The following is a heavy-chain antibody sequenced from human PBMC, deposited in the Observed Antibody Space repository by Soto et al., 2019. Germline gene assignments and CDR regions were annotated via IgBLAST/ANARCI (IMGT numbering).Heavy chain of an antibody. D-gene: IGHD6-19*01. V-gene: IGHV5-51*01. CDR2: IYPRDSNI. Sequence: GESLKICCQVSGYSFANYWIGWVRQMTGEGLEWMRFIYPRDSNIRYSPSFQGQVTISADKSISTAYLQWSSLKASDTDIYYCARRTSTSGWRHYFDFWGQGALVTVSS. CDR1: GYSFANYW. CDR3: ARRTSTSGWRHYFDF. J-gene: IGHJ4*02.